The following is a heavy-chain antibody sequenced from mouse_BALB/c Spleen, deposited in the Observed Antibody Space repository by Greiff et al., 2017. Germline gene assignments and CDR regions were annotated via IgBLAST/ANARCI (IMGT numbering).Heavy chain of an antibody. D-gene: IGHD2-2*01. CDR2: IYPYNGGT. CDR1: GYTFTDYN. V-gene: IGHV1S29*02. J-gene: IGHJ1*01. CDR3: ARERYYYGSRYFDV. Sequence: VQLQQSGPELVKPGASVKISCKASGYTFTDYNMHWVKQSHGKSLEWIGYIYPYNGGTGYNQKFKSKATLTVDNSSSTAYMELRSLTSEDSAVYYCARERYYYGSRYFDVWGAGTTVTVSS.